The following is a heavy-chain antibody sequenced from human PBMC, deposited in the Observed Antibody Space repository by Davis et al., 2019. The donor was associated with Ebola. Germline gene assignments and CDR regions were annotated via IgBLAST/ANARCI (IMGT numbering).Heavy chain of an antibody. CDR2: MYTSGGT. Sequence: SETLSLTCTVSGDSISSGSYYWSWIRQPAGKGLEWIGHMYTSGGTNYNPSLKGRVTILLDTSKNQFSLKLRSVTAADTAVYFCARLSGLFSSSSGALFFDLWGRGTLVSVSS. J-gene: IGHJ2*01. D-gene: IGHD6-6*01. V-gene: IGHV4-61*09. CDR3: ARLSGLFSSSSGALFFDL. CDR1: GDSISSGSYY.